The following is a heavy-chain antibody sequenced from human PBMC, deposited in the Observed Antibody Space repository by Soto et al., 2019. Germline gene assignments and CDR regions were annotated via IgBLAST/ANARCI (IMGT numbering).Heavy chain of an antibody. J-gene: IGHJ2*01. Sequence: QVQLVQSGAEVKKPGSSVKVSCKASGGTFSSYAISWVRQAPGQGLEWMGGIIPIFGTANYAQKFQGRVTITADEFTSTAYMELSSLRSEDTAVYYCARRAAAGNWDWYFDLWGRGTLVTVSS. CDR2: IIPIFGTA. D-gene: IGHD6-13*01. V-gene: IGHV1-69*01. CDR3: ARRAAAGNWDWYFDL. CDR1: GGTFSSYA.